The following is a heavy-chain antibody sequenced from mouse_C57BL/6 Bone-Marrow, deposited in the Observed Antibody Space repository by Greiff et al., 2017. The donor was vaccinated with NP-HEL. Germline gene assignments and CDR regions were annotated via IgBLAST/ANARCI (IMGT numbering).Heavy chain of an antibody. D-gene: IGHD1-1*01. J-gene: IGHJ2*01. V-gene: IGHV7-3*01. CDR1: GFTFTDYY. CDR2: IRNKANGYTT. CDR3: ARYTYGSHFDY. Sequence: EVKLVESGGGLVQPGGSLSLSCAASGFTFTDYYMSWVRQPPGKALEWLGFIRNKANGYTTEYSASVKGRFTISRDNSHSILYLLMNALRAEDSATYYCARYTYGSHFDYWGQGTTLTVSS.